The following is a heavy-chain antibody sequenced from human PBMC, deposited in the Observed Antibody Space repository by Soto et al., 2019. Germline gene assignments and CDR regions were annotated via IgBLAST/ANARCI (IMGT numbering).Heavy chain of an antibody. V-gene: IGHV1-3*01. CDR3: ARDGCSNGVCYNDAFDI. CDR2: INAGNGNT. Sequence: ASVKVSCKASGYTFTGYYMHWVRQAPGQRLEWMGWINAGNGNTKYSEKFQGRVTITRDTSASTAYMELSSLRSEDAAVYYCARDGCSNGVCYNDAFDIWAQGTMVTVSS. D-gene: IGHD2-8*01. CDR1: GYTFTGYY. J-gene: IGHJ3*02.